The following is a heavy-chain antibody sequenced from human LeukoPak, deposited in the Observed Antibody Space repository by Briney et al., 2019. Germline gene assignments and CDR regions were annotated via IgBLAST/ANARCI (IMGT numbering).Heavy chain of an antibody. CDR1: GYTFTSYG. J-gene: IGHJ1*01. CDR3: ARGGITIFGVVIISAEYFQH. CDR2: INPSGGST. Sequence: ASVKVSCKASGYTFTSYGTSWVRQAPGQGLEWMGIINPSGGSTSYAQKFQGRVTMTRDTSTSTVYMELSSLRSEDTAVYYCARGGITIFGVVIISAEYFQHWGQGTLVTVSS. V-gene: IGHV1-46*01. D-gene: IGHD3-3*01.